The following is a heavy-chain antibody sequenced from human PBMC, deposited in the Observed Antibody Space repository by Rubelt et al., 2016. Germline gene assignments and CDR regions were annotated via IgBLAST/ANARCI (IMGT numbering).Heavy chain of an antibody. CDR2: LSADNGNT. D-gene: IGHD3-10*01. CDR1: GYTFTSYG. CDR3: ARDPRPVRGVIMTPTH. V-gene: IGHV1-18*01. J-gene: IGHJ4*02. Sequence: QVQLVQSGAEVKKPGASVKVSCKASGYTFTSYGISWVRQAPGQGLEWMGWLSADNGNTNDAQKLQGRVTMTTDTSTSTAYMELRSLRSDDTAVYYCARDPRPVRGVIMTPTHWGQGTLVTVSS.